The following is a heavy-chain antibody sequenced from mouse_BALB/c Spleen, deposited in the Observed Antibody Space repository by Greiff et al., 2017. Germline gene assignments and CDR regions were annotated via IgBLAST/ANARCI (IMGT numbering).Heavy chain of an antibody. J-gene: IGHJ2*01. CDR2: ISSGGST. Sequence: EVQGVESGGGLVKPGGSLKLSCAASGFTFSSYAMSWVRQTPEKRLEWVASISSGGSTYYPDSVKGRFTISRDNARNILYLQMSSLRSEDTAMYYCARGLYGYPYYFDYWGQGTTLTVSS. CDR3: ARGLYGYPYYFDY. CDR1: GFTFSSYA. D-gene: IGHD1-2*01. V-gene: IGHV5-6-5*01.